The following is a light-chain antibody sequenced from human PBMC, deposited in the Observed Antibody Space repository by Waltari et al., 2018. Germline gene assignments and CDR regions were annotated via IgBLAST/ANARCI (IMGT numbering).Light chain of an antibody. CDR2: GAS. CDR3: QQYNDWPPVT. J-gene: IGKJ5*01. CDR1: QNVVKN. V-gene: IGKV3-15*01. Sequence: TQSPATLSVSPGEGATLSCRASQNVVKNFAWFQQKPGHPPRLLVYGASTRAIGVPDRFSASGSGTEFTLTISSLQSEDVATYDCQQYNDWPPVTFGQGTRVDI.